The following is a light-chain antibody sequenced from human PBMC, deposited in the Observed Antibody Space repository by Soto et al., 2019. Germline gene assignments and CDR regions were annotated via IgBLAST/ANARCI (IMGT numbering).Light chain of an antibody. CDR2: DVS. Sequence: QSALTQPASVSGSPGQSITISCTGTSSDVGGYNFVSWYQQHPGKAPKLIIYDVSNRSSGVSNRFSGSKSGNTASLTISGLQAEDEADYYCTSYTSSISYVFGTGTKLTVL. J-gene: IGLJ1*01. CDR3: TSYTSSISYV. CDR1: SSDVGGYNF. V-gene: IGLV2-14*03.